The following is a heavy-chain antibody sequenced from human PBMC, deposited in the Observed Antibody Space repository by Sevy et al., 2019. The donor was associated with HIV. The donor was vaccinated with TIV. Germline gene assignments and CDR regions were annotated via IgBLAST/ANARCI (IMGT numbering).Heavy chain of an antibody. Sequence: GGSPRLSCAASGFTFSNAWMSWVRQAPGKGLEWVGRIKSKTDGGTTDYAAPVKGRFTISRDDSKNTLYLQMNSLKTEDTAVYYCTTGPAGGYYYYYMDVWGKGTTVTVSS. V-gene: IGHV3-15*01. J-gene: IGHJ6*03. D-gene: IGHD3-16*01. CDR1: GFTFSNAW. CDR3: TTGPAGGYYYYYMDV. CDR2: IKSKTDGGTT.